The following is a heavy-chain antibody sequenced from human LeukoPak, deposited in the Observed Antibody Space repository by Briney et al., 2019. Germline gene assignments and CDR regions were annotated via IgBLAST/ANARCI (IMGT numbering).Heavy chain of an antibody. J-gene: IGHJ4*02. D-gene: IGHD2-15*01. CDR2: LSSGGINK. CDR1: GSTFSTYG. Sequence: GGSLRLSCAASGSTFSTYGIHWVRQAPGKGLEWVGLLSSGGINKHYADSVKGRFIISRDNSMNTLYLQMNSLGVEDTAVYHCARDHAGSGRAFDYWGQGTLVTVSS. V-gene: IGHV3-30*03. CDR3: ARDHAGSGRAFDY.